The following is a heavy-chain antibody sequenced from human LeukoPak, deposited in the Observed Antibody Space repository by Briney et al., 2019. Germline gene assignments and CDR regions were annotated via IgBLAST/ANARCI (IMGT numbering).Heavy chain of an antibody. D-gene: IGHD3-10*02. V-gene: IGHV3-23*01. Sequence: GGSLRLSCAVSGLTFNNYAMSWVRQAPGKGLEWVSGISGRGASKYYADSVKGRFTISRDNSKNTLYLQMNSLRAEDTAVYYCAELGITMIGGVWGKGTTVTISS. CDR3: AELGITMIGGV. J-gene: IGHJ6*04. CDR2: ISGRGASK. CDR1: GLTFNNYA.